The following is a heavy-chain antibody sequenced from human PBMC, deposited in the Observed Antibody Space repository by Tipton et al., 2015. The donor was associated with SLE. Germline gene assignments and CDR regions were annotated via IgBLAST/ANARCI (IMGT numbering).Heavy chain of an antibody. Sequence: SLRLSCAASGFIFSDYGMHWVRQAPGKGLEWVAFIRYDGSDKYHAHSVRGRFTISRDNSKNTLYLQMNSLRADDTAVYYCAKDLPGVYSSGMDVWGQGTTVTVAS. J-gene: IGHJ6*02. CDR3: AKDLPGVYSSGMDV. V-gene: IGHV3-30*02. CDR1: GFIFSDYG. CDR2: IRYDGSDK. D-gene: IGHD5-18*01.